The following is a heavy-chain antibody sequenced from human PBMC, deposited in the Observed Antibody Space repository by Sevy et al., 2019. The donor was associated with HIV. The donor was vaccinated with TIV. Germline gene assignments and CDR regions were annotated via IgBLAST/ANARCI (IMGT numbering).Heavy chain of an antibody. D-gene: IGHD1-7*01. CDR1: GGSFSGYY. V-gene: IGHV4-34*01. CDR2: INHSGST. CDR3: ASLRNSFDYYYYYMDV. Sequence: SETLSLTCAVYGGSFSGYYWSWIRQPPGKGLEWIGEINHSGSTNYNPSLKSRVTISVDTSKNQFSLKLSSVTAADTAVYYCASLRNSFDYYYYYMDVWGKGTTVTVSS. J-gene: IGHJ6*03.